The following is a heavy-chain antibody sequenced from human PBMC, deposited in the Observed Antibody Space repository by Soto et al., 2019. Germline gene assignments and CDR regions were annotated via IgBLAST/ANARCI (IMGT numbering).Heavy chain of an antibody. CDR2: ISAYNGNT. D-gene: IGHD1-26*01. Sequence: QVQLVQSGAEVKKPGASVKVSCKASGYTFTSYGISWVRQAPGQGLEWMGWISAYNGNTNYAQKLQGRVTMTTDTSTSTANMELRSLRSDDTAVYYCARRNRPYSGSYPWWFDPWGQGTLVTVSS. CDR3: ARRNRPYSGSYPWWFDP. J-gene: IGHJ5*02. CDR1: GYTFTSYG. V-gene: IGHV1-18*01.